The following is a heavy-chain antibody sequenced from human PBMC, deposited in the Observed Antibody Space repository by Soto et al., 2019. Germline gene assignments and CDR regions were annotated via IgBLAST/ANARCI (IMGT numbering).Heavy chain of an antibody. V-gene: IGHV1-18*04. CDR2: ISAYNGNT. CDR1: GYTFSNYG. CDR3: ARTYSRYFCVSENDY. J-gene: IGHJ4*02. Sequence: ASVKVSCKASGYTFSNYGITWVRQAPGQGLEWMGYISAYNGNTDYVQYLQNRVTMTTDTSTSTAYMELRSLASDDTAVYYCARTYSRYFCVSENDYWGQGILVTVSS. D-gene: IGHD5-12*01.